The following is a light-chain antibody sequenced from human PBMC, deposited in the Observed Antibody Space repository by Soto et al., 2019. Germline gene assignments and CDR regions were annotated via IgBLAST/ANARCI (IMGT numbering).Light chain of an antibody. V-gene: IGKV3-15*01. CDR2: GAS. Sequence: EIEMTQSPATLSLAPGARVTLSCRASESVSTNLAWYQQKAGQAPSLLIYGASTRATGIPARFSGSGSGTEFTLTISSLQSEDFAVDYCQQYSIWRTFGQGTKVDIK. CDR3: QQYSIWRT. CDR1: ESVSTN. J-gene: IGKJ1*01.